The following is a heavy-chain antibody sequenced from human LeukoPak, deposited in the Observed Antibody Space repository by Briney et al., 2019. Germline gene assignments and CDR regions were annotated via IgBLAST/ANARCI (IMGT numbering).Heavy chain of an antibody. J-gene: IGHJ4*02. CDR1: GFTFDNYA. D-gene: IGHD2-2*01. CDR3: TKAESSTFYYGYFDS. CDR2: LSWNSGAL. V-gene: IGHV3-9*01. Sequence: PGGSLRLSCEASGFTFDNYAMHWVRQAPGKGLEWVSGLSWNSGALGYADSVRGRFTISRDNAKDSLYLQMNSLTAEDTALYYCTKAESSTFYYGYFDSWGQGTLATVSS.